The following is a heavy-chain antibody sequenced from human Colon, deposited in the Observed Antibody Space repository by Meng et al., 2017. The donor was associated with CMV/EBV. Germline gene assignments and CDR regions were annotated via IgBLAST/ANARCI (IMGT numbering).Heavy chain of an antibody. Sequence: GESLKISCAASGFTFSNYWMHWVRQAPGKGLELVSDINGDGSDTNYVDSVKGRFTISRDNGKNTLYLQMNGLRTEDTAVYYCSVILASGPRRYYGMNVWGQGTAVTVSS. V-gene: IGHV3-74*01. CDR1: GFTFSNYW. J-gene: IGHJ6*02. CDR2: INGDGSDT. D-gene: IGHD3/OR15-3a*01. CDR3: SVILASGPRRYYGMNV.